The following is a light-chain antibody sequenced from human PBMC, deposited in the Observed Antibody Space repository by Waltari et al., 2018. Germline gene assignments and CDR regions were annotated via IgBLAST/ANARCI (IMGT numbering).Light chain of an antibody. V-gene: IGLV2-11*01. CDR2: DVS. CDR3: CSYAGSYTFI. CDR1: SSDIGGYNY. J-gene: IGLJ1*01. Sequence: QAALTQPRSVSGSPGQSVTISCTGTSSDIGGYNYVSWYQQHPGTAPKLMIYDVSERPSGVSDRFSGSKSGNTASLTISGLQAEDEADYYCCSYAGSYTFIFGAGTRLTVL.